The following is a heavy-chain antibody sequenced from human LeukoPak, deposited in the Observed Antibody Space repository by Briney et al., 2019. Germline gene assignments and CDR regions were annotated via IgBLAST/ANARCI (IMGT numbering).Heavy chain of an antibody. CDR2: ISGDSDRT. V-gene: IGHV3-23*01. CDR3: ARRAVTVTTSWGAFDA. D-gene: IGHD4-17*01. CDR1: GFTFSSHV. J-gene: IGHJ3*01. Sequence: PGAPLRLSCAASGFTFSSHVMNWVPHAPGKGLEWISSISGDSDRTFYADSVKGRFTISRDNSKNTLYLQMNSLRAEDTALYYCARRAVTVTTSWGAFDAWGQGTMVTVSS.